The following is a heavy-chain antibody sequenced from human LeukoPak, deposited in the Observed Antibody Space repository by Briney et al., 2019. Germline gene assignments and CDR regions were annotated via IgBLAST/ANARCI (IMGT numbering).Heavy chain of an antibody. CDR2: IRSNGETT. V-gene: IGHV3-23*01. CDR1: GFTFSSIA. J-gene: IGHJ4*02. D-gene: IGHD1-1*01. Sequence: GGSLRLSCAASGFTFSSIAMTWVRQAPRKGLEWVSTIRSNGETTYNADSVKGRFTISRDNSKKTLYLQLNSLRVGDTAIYYCAKGQELDDGVFDSWGQGTLVTVSS. CDR3: AKGQELDDGVFDS.